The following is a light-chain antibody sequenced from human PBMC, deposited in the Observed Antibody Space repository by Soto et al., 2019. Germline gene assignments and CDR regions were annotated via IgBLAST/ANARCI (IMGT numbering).Light chain of an antibody. J-gene: IGKJ5*01. Sequence: IQFTHSPSSLSASVGDRVTFTCRASEDISSYLVLYQQKPGAAPKLLIYAASALHSGVPSRFRGSGYGTDFTLTISRLNHEDFEVYFCKQFKNYTIKFGKGKRLEI. CDR1: EDISSY. CDR3: KQFKNYTIK. CDR2: AAS. V-gene: IGKV1-9*01.